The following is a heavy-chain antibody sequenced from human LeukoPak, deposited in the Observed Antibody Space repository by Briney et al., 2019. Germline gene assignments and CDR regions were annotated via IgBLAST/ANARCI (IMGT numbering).Heavy chain of an antibody. CDR2: ISSSSSYI. J-gene: IGHJ5*02. CDR1: GFTFSSYS. Sequence: GGSLRLSGAASGFTFSSYSMNWVRQAPGKGLEWVSSISSSSSYIYYADSVKGRFTISRDNAKNSLYLQMNSLRAEDTAVYYCARDGGSGKSSRWFDPWGQGTLVTVSS. V-gene: IGHV3-21*01. D-gene: IGHD3-10*01. CDR3: ARDGGSGKSSRWFDP.